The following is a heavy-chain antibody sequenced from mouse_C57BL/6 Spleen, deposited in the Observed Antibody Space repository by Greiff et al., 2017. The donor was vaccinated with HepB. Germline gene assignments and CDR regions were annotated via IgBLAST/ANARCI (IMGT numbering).Heavy chain of an antibody. CDR3: ARGDLGAEGSREGYFDV. CDR2: IYPGDGDT. V-gene: IGHV1-82*01. D-gene: IGHD1-1*01. J-gene: IGHJ1*03. CDR1: GYAFSSSW. Sequence: QVHVKQSGPELVKPGASVKISCKASGYAFSSSWMNWVKQRPGKGLEWIGRIYPGDGDTNYNGKFKGKATLTADKSSSTAYMQLSSLTSEDSAVYFCARGDLGAEGSREGYFDVWGTGTTVTVSS.